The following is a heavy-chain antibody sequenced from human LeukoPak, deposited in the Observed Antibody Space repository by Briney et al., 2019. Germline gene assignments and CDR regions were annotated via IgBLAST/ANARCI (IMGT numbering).Heavy chain of an antibody. J-gene: IGHJ5*02. D-gene: IGHD2-15*01. V-gene: IGHV1-69*13. Sequence: SVKVSCKASGGTLSSYGITWVRQAPGQGLEWMGGIIPILATSNYAQKFQGRVTITADESTSTAYMELSSLRSEDTAVYYCARVTPDYSRWFDPWGQGTLVTVSS. CDR3: ARVTPDYSRWFDP. CDR1: GGTLSSYG. CDR2: IIPILATS.